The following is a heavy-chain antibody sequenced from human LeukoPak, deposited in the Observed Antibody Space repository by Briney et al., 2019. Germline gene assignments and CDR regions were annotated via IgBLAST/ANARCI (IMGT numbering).Heavy chain of an antibody. Sequence: GGSLRLSCTASGLTFSTSDFNWVRQAPGKGLEWVASIGPTGSDRYHADSIKGRFTISRDNANNFLYLQMDSLRAEDTAVYYCATETNGRHYDYWGQGTLLTVSS. J-gene: IGHJ4*02. V-gene: IGHV3-21*06. CDR1: GLTFSTSD. CDR2: IGPTGSDR. D-gene: IGHD1-14*01. CDR3: ATETNGRHYDY.